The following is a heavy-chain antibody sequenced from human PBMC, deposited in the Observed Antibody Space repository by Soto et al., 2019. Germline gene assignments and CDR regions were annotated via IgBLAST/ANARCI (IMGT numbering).Heavy chain of an antibody. CDR1: GFTFSSYA. CDR3: ARDPAEGAAMFGFYYYGMDV. V-gene: IGHV3-30-3*01. J-gene: IGHJ6*02. CDR2: ISYDGSNK. D-gene: IGHD2-2*01. Sequence: QVQLVESGGGVVQPGRSLRLSCAASGFTFSSYAMHWVRQAPGKGLEWVAVISYDGSNKYYADSVKGRFTISRDNSKNTLYLQMNSLRAEDTAVYYCARDPAEGAAMFGFYYYGMDVWGQGTTVTVSS.